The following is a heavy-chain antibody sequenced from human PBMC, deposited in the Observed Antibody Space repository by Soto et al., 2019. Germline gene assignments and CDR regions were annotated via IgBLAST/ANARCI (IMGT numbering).Heavy chain of an antibody. J-gene: IGHJ6*02. CDR1: GFTFSSYG. V-gene: IGHV3-30*18. CDR3: AKGSYGYRDYYYGMDV. Sequence: GGSLRLSCAASGFTFSSYGMHWVRQAPGKGLEWVAVISYDGSNKYYADSVKGRFTISRDNSKNTLYLQMNSLRAEDTAVYYCAKGSYGYRDYYYGMDVWGQGTTVTVSS. D-gene: IGHD5-18*01. CDR2: ISYDGSNK.